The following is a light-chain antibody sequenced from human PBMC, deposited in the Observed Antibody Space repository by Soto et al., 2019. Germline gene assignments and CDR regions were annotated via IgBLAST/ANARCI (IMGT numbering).Light chain of an antibody. CDR1: SSDVGGYKY. V-gene: IGLV2-14*01. CDR2: EVS. CDR3: TSYTSSSTWV. Sequence: QSVLTQPASVSGSPGQSITISCTGTSSDVGGYKYVSWYQQHPGNAPKLMIYEVSNRPSGVSTRFSGSKSGNTASLTISGLQAEDEADYYCTSYTSSSTWVFGGGTKLTVL. J-gene: IGLJ3*02.